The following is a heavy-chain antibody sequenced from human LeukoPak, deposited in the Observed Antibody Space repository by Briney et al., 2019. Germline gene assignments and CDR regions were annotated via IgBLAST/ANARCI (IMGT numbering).Heavy chain of an antibody. D-gene: IGHD2-21*01. J-gene: IGHJ3*02. Sequence: SETLSLTCTVSGGSISSYYWSWIRQPPGKGLEWIGYIYYSGSTNYNPSLKSRVTISVDTSKNQFSLKLSSVTAADTAVYYCARDNSRDAFDIWGQGTMVTVSS. V-gene: IGHV4-59*01. CDR1: GGSISSYY. CDR2: IYYSGST. CDR3: ARDNSRDAFDI.